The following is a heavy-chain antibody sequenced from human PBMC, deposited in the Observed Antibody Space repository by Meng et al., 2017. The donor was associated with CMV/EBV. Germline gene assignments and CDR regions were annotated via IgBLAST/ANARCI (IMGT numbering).Heavy chain of an antibody. Sequence: SCKASGYTFTSYAMNWVRQAPGQGLEWMGWIIPIFGTANYAQKFQGRVTITTDESTSTAYMELSSLRSEDTAVYYCARDMAILGFDPWGQGTLVTVSS. CDR1: GYTFTSYA. D-gene: IGHD2-15*01. CDR2: IIPIFGTA. CDR3: ARDMAILGFDP. J-gene: IGHJ5*02. V-gene: IGHV1-69*05.